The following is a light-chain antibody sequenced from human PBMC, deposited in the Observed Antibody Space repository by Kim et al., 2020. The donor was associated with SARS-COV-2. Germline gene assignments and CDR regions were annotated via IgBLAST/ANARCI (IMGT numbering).Light chain of an antibody. CDR2: EDD. CDR3: QSYNRDNVI. V-gene: IGLV6-57*03. CDR1: RGSIDDNY. J-gene: IGLJ2*01. Sequence: GKTVTISCTRSRGSIDDNYVQWYQQRPGGVPTTVIYEDDQRPSGVSDRFSGSIGNSSNSASLTISGLRTENEADYYCQSYNRDNVIFGGGTQLTVL.